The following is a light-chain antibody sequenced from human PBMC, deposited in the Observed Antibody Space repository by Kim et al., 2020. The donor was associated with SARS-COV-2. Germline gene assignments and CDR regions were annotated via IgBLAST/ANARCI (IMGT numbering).Light chain of an antibody. CDR3: SSRDSTGDHVV. CDR2: GKY. CDR1: SLRNYY. J-gene: IGLJ3*02. Sequence: ALGQTVRLTCQGDSLRNYYATGYQQRPGQAPTLVLYGKYDRPSGIPDRFSGSASGNTASLTITGAQAEDEGDYYCSSRDSTGDHVVFGGGTKLTVL. V-gene: IGLV3-19*01.